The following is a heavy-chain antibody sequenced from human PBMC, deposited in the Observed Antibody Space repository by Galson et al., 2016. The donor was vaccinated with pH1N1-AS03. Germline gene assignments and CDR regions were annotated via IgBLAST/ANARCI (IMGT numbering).Heavy chain of an antibody. CDR1: GFSLRTSGVG. D-gene: IGHD4-17*01. V-gene: IGHV2-5*01. J-gene: IGHJ5*02. CDR3: ARAYYGDFADWFDP. Sequence: PALVKPPQTLTLTCTFSGFSLRTSGVGVGWIRQAPGKALEWLAIIYWNDDIRYSPSLGNRLTITKDTSKSQVVLTMTNMDPVDTATYFCARAYYGDFADWFDPWGQGTLVTVSS. CDR2: IYWNDDI.